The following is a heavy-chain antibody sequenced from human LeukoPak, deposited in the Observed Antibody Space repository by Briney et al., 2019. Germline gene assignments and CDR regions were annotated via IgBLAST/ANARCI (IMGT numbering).Heavy chain of an antibody. D-gene: IGHD3/OR15-3a*01. CDR3: AREKGLGPPDY. V-gene: IGHV1-69*04. CDR1: VGTFSSYA. Sequence: SVKVSCKASVGTFSSYAISWVRQVPGQGLEWMGRIIPIFGIANYAQKFQGRVTITADKSTSTAYMELSSLRSEDTAVYYCAREKGLGPPDYWGQGTLVTVSS. CDR2: IIPIFGIA. J-gene: IGHJ4*02.